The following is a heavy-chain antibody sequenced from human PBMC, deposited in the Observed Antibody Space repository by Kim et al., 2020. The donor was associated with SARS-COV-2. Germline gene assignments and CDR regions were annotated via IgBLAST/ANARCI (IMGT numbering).Heavy chain of an antibody. CDR2: IYYSGSA. Sequence: SETLSLTCTVSGGSISSYYWSWIRQPPGKGLEWIGYIYYSGSASYNPSLKSRVTISVDTAKNQFSLKLSSVTAADTAVYYCVRGVNRGGWYYFDFWGQGTLVTVSS. CDR3: VRGVNRGGWYYFDF. J-gene: IGHJ4*02. D-gene: IGHD3-16*01. CDR1: GGSISSYY. V-gene: IGHV4-59*01.